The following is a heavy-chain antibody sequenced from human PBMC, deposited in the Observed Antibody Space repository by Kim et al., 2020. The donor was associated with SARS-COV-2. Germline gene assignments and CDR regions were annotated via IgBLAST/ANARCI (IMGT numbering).Heavy chain of an antibody. J-gene: IGHJ5*02. D-gene: IGHD3-3*01. Sequence: SETLSLTCTVSGGSISSYYWSWIRQPAGKGLEWIGRIYTSGSTNYNPSLKSRVTMSVDTSKNQFSLKLSSVTAADTAVYYCARDPALYYDFWSGDNWFDPWGQGTLVTVSS. CDR2: IYTSGST. CDR1: GGSISSYY. V-gene: IGHV4-4*07. CDR3: ARDPALYYDFWSGDNWFDP.